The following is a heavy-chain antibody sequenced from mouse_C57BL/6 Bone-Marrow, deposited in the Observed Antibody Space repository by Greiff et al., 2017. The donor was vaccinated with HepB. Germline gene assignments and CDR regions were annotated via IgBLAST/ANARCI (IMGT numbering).Heavy chain of an antibody. CDR1: GFNFKDDY. V-gene: IGHV14-4*01. J-gene: IGHJ2*01. CDR2: IDPENGDT. CDR3: TTSGGFYY. Sequence: EVKLMESGAELVRPGASVKMSCTASGFNFKDDYMHWVKQRPEQGLEWIGWIDPENGDTEYDSKFQGKATITADTSSNTAYLQLSILTSEDTSVYYCTTSGGFYYWGQGTTLTVSS.